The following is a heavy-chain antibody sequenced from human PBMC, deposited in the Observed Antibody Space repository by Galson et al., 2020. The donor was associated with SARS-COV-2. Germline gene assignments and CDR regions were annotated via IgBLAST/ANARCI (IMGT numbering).Heavy chain of an antibody. CDR3: AKVGDTSGWYYFDY. Sequence: GGSLKLSCEASGFTFSSYGMSWVRQAPGKGLEWVSGISGSGGSTYYADSVKGRFTISRDNSKNTLYLQINSLRAEDTAVYYCAKVGDTSGWYYFDYWGQGTLVTVSS. J-gene: IGHJ4*02. CDR1: GFTFSSYG. V-gene: IGHV3-23*01. D-gene: IGHD6-19*01. CDR2: ISGSGGST.